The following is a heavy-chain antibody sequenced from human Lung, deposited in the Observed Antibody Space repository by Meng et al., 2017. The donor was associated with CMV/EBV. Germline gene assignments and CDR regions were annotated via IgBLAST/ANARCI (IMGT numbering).Heavy chain of an antibody. J-gene: IGHJ5*02. Sequence: VSGGSISSYDYYWSWIRQPPGRGLRWIGYTSYTGATHYNPSLKTRVSFSLDTSKSQFSLRLTSVTAADTAMYYCVRVATHTSWYDPWGPGTLVTVSS. D-gene: IGHD1-1*01. CDR1: GGSISSYDYY. V-gene: IGHV4-30-4*08. CDR3: VRVATHTSWYDP. CDR2: TSYTGAT.